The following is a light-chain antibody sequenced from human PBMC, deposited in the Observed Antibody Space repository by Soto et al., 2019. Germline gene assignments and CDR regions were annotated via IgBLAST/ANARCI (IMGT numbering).Light chain of an antibody. Sequence: DIQMTQSPSTLSASVGDRVSITCRASQSISRQVAWYQQRPGKAPNLLLYQASNLETGVPSRFTGSGSGTDFTLTISSLQPDELGTYYCLQYQSYWTFGQGTKVEVK. CDR3: LQYQSYWT. V-gene: IGKV1-5*03. CDR2: QAS. J-gene: IGKJ1*01. CDR1: QSISRQ.